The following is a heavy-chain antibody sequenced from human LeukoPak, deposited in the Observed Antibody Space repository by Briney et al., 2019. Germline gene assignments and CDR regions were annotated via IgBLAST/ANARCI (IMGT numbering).Heavy chain of an antibody. CDR1: GFTFGSYS. J-gene: IGHJ6*03. CDR3: ARDAGFGGNSDYYYMDV. V-gene: IGHV3-48*01. Sequence: GGSLRLSCAASGFTFGSYSMNWVRQAPGKGLEWVSYISSSSSTVYYADSVKGRFSISKDYAKNSLYLQMNSLRAEDTAVYFCARDAGFGGNSDYYYMDVWGKGTTVTVSS. D-gene: IGHD4-23*01. CDR2: ISSSSSTV.